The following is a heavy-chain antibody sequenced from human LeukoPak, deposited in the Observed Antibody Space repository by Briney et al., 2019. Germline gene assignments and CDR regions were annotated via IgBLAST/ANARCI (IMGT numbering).Heavy chain of an antibody. CDR1: GFTFSSYA. Sequence: GGSLRLSCAASGFTFSSYAMSWVRQAPGKGLEWVSAISGSGGSTYYADSVKGRFTISRDNSKNTLYLQMSSLRAEDTAVYYCAKTQIMTAITATNFDFWGQGTLVTVSS. D-gene: IGHD2-21*02. J-gene: IGHJ4*02. V-gene: IGHV3-23*01. CDR3: AKTQIMTAITATNFDF. CDR2: ISGSGGST.